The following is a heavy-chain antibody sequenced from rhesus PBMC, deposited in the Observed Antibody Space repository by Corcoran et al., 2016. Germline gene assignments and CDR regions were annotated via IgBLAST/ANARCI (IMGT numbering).Heavy chain of an antibody. CDR2: ISGSSGST. J-gene: IGHJ4*01. CDR1: GGSISSSNW. V-gene: IGHV4-65*01. D-gene: IGHD3-28*01. Sequence: QVQLQESGPGLVKPSETLSLTCAVSGGSISSSNWWSWIRQPPGKGLEWIGYISGSSGSTYYNPSLKSRVTISTGTSKNQFSLKLSSVTAADTAVYYCAGGYDSGYYIFDYWGQGVLVTVSS. CDR3: AGGYDSGYYIFDY.